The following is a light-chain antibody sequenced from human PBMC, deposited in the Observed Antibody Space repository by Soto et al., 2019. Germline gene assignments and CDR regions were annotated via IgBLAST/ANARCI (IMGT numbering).Light chain of an antibody. V-gene: IGKV3-20*01. CDR1: QSVSTRY. CDR2: GAS. Sequence: ESMLTQSPGTLSLSPGERATLSCRASQSVSTRYLAWYQQKPGQAPRLLIYGASIRATGIPVRFSGSGSGTDFTLTISRLETEDFAVYYCHQFGSSPPAFTFGQGTKLEI. CDR3: HQFGSSPPAFT. J-gene: IGKJ2*01.